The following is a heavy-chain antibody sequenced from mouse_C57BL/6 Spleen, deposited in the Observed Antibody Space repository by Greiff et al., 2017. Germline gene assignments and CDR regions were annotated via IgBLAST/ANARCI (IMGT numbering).Heavy chain of an antibody. Sequence: EVKLMESGPVLVKPGASVKMSCKASGYTFTDYYMNWVKQSHGKSLEWIGVINPYNGGTSYNQKFKGKATLTVDKSSSTAYMELNSLTSEDSAVYYCARNYGSSYYAMDYWGQGTSVTVSS. V-gene: IGHV1-19*01. CDR1: GYTFTDYY. CDR2: INPYNGGT. J-gene: IGHJ4*01. CDR3: ARNYGSSYYAMDY. D-gene: IGHD1-1*01.